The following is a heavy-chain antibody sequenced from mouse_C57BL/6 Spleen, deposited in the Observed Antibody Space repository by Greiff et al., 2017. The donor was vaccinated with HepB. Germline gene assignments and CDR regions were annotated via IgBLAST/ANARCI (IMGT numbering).Heavy chain of an antibody. Sequence: QVQLQQPGAELVMPGASVKLSCKASGYTFTSYWMHWVKQRPGQGLEWIGEIDPSDSYTNYNQKFKGKSTLTVDKSSSTAYMQLSSLTSEDSAVYYCASRIRWYFDVWGTGTTVTVSS. V-gene: IGHV1-69*01. D-gene: IGHD5-2*01. CDR1: GYTFTSYW. CDR3: ASRIRWYFDV. CDR2: IDPSDSYT. J-gene: IGHJ1*03.